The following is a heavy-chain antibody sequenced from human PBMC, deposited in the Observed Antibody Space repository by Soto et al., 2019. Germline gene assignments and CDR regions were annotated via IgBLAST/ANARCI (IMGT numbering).Heavy chain of an antibody. Sequence: SLRLSCSSSVFTFSEYSMHWFRHAPGKGLQYVSTISSDGDITYYADSVKGRFTISRDNSKNTLYLQMNSLRPEDTAVYYCVKVSTFYDILTGYYSTNFFDPWGQGTLVTVSS. CDR2: ISSDGDIT. CDR1: VFTFSEYS. V-gene: IGHV3-64D*06. D-gene: IGHD3-9*01. CDR3: VKVSTFYDILTGYYSTNFFDP. J-gene: IGHJ5*02.